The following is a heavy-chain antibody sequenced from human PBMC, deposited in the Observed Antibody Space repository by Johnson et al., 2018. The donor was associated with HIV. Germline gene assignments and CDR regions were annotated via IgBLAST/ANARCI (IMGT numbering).Heavy chain of an antibody. Sequence: QEQLVESGGGVVQPGRSLRLSCAASGFTFSSYGMHWVRQAPGKGLEWVAVIWYDGSNKYYADYVKGRFTISRDNSKNTLYLQMESLRVEDTAIYYCAKAWELLGRRGSTTWYSAFDIWGQGTMVTVSS. CDR2: IWYDGSNK. J-gene: IGHJ3*02. D-gene: IGHD1-26*01. CDR3: AKAWELLGRRGSTTWYSAFDI. CDR1: GFTFSSYG. V-gene: IGHV3-33*06.